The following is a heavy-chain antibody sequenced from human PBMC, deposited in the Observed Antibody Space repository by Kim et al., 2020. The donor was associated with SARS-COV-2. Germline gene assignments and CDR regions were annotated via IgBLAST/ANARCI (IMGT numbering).Heavy chain of an antibody. CDR3: ARDCKPYYDFWSGNYYFDY. Sequence: ASVKVSCKASGYTFTSYGISWVRQAPGQGLEWMGWISAYNGNTNYAQKLQGRVTMTKDTSTSTAYMELRSLRSDDTAVYYCARDCKPYYDFWSGNYYFDYWGQGTLVTVSS. V-gene: IGHV1-18*01. CDR2: ISAYNGNT. CDR1: GYTFTSYG. J-gene: IGHJ4*02. D-gene: IGHD3-3*01.